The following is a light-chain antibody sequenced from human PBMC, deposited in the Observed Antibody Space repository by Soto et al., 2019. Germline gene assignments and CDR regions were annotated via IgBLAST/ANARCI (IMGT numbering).Light chain of an antibody. J-gene: IGKJ1*01. V-gene: IGKV3D-15*01. CDR1: QSVSSK. CDR2: GAS. Sequence: ETVMTQSPATLSVSPGERATLSCWASQSVSSKLAWYQQKPGQAPRLLIYGASTRATGIPARFSGSGSGTDFTLTISGLQSEDFAVYYCQQYNNWPQTFGQGTKVDI. CDR3: QQYNNWPQT.